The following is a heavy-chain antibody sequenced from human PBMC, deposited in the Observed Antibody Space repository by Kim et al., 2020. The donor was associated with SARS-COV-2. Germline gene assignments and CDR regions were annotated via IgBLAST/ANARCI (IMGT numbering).Heavy chain of an antibody. V-gene: IGHV1-2*02. J-gene: IGHJ6*02. CDR3: AREGHVDIVATNYGMDV. Sequence: ASVKVSCKASGYTFTGYYMHWVRQAPGQGLEWMGWINPNSGGTNYAQKFQGRVTMTRDTSISTAYMELSRLRSDDTAVYYCAREGHVDIVATNYGMDVWGQGTTVTVSS. CDR1: GYTFTGYY. D-gene: IGHD5-12*01. CDR2: INPNSGGT.